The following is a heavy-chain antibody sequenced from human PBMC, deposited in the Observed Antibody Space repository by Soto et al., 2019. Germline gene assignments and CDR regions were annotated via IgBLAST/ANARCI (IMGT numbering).Heavy chain of an antibody. J-gene: IGHJ4*02. D-gene: IGHD3-9*01. CDR3: ARASPYDTLTGYYPD. V-gene: IGHV3-48*01. CDR1: GFTFSSYS. CDR2: ISSSSSTI. Sequence: PGGSLRLSCAASGFTFSSYSMNWVRQAPGKGLEWVSYISSSSSTIYYADSVKGRFTISRDNAKNSLYLQMNSLRAEDTAVYYCARASPYDTLTGYYPDWGQGTLVTVSS.